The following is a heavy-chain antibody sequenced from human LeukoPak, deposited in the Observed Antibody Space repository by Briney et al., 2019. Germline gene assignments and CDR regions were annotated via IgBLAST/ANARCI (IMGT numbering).Heavy chain of an antibody. CDR3: ARYYDSSGYPPESVDY. CDR2: IKQDGSEK. Sequence: GGSLRLSCATSGFTFSNYWMSWVRQAPGKGLEWVANIKQDGSEKYYVDSVKGRFTISRDNAKNSLYLQMNSLRAEDTAVYYCARYYDSSGYPPESVDYWGQGTLVTVSS. D-gene: IGHD3-22*01. CDR1: GFTFSNYW. J-gene: IGHJ4*02. V-gene: IGHV3-7*01.